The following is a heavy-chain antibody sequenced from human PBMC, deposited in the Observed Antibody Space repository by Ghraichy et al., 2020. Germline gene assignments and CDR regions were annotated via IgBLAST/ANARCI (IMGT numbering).Heavy chain of an antibody. CDR3: ARATISDALDV. Sequence: SETLSLTCAVYGGSFSGYYWTWFRQPPGTGLEWIGEINHSGGSNYNPSLKSRVTMSVDTSKNQFSLNLSSVTAADTAVYYCARATISDALDVWGQGTTVTVSS. D-gene: IGHD5-12*01. J-gene: IGHJ6*02. CDR1: GGSFSGYY. CDR2: INHSGGS. V-gene: IGHV4-34*01.